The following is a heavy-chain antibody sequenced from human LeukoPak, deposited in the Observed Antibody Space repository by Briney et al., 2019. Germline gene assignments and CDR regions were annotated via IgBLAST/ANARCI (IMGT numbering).Heavy chain of an antibody. D-gene: IGHD3-22*01. Sequence: GGSLRLSCAASGFTFSSYAMSWVRQALGKGLEWVSAISGSGGSTYYADSVKGRFTISRDNSKNTLYLQMNSLRAEDTAVYYCAKEIYYDSGDGWYFDLWGRGTLVTVSS. CDR2: ISGSGGST. V-gene: IGHV3-23*01. J-gene: IGHJ2*01. CDR3: AKEIYYDSGDGWYFDL. CDR1: GFTFSSYA.